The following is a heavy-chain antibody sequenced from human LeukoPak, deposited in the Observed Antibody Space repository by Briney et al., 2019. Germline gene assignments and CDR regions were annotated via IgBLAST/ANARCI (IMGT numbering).Heavy chain of an antibody. CDR3: AKARIASASTCAFEV. D-gene: IGHD6-13*01. Sequence: GGSLRLSCAASGFTVSSYGMNWVRQAPGKGLEWVSAFSATDGSAKYAETVKGRFTISRDNSKNTLYLQMKSLRDEDTGVYCCAKARIASASTCAFEVGGQGTVDSVP. J-gene: IGHJ3*01. CDR1: GFTVSSYG. CDR2: FSATDGSA. V-gene: IGHV3-23*01.